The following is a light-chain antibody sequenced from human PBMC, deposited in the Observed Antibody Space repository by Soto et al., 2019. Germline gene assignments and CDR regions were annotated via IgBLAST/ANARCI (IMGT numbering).Light chain of an antibody. CDR2: VAS. CDR3: QQYGSLPRT. V-gene: IGKV3-20*01. CDR1: QSVSSGY. Sequence: EIVLTQSPGTLSLSPGERATLSCRASQSVSSGYLAWYQQKPGQAPRLLIYVASNRATGIPDRFSGSGSGTDLTLTISRLEPEDFAVYYCQQYGSLPRTFGQGTKVEIK. J-gene: IGKJ1*01.